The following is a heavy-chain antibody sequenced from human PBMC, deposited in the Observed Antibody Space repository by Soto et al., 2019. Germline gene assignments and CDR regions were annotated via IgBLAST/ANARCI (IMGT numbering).Heavy chain of an antibody. D-gene: IGHD3-22*01. Sequence: PGGSLRLSCAASGFTVSSNYMSWVRQAPGKGLEWVPVIYSGGSTYYADSVKGRFTISRDNSKNTLYLQMNSLRAEDTAVYYCARQGPTVISPFDYWGQGTLVTVSS. CDR2: IYSGGST. J-gene: IGHJ4*02. CDR3: ARQGPTVISPFDY. V-gene: IGHV3-53*01. CDR1: GFTVSSNY.